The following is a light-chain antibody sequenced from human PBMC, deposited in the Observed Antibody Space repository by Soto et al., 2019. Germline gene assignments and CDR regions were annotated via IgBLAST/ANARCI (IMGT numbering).Light chain of an antibody. Sequence: AIRMTQSTSSLSASTGDRVTITCRASQGISSYLAWYQQKPGKAPKLLIYAASTLQSGVPSRFSGSGSGTDFTLPISCLQSEDFATYYCQQYYSYPPAFGKGTKVEIK. CDR2: AAS. CDR1: QGISSY. CDR3: QQYYSYPPA. V-gene: IGKV1-8*01. J-gene: IGKJ1*01.